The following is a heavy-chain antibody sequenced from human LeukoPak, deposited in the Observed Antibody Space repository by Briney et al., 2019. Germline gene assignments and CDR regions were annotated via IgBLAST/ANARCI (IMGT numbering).Heavy chain of an antibody. CDR1: GGTFSSYA. CDR2: IIPILGIA. J-gene: IGHJ4*02. V-gene: IGHV1-69*04. Sequence: GASVKVSCKASGGTFSSYAISWVRQAPGQGLEWMGRIIPILGIAHYAQKFQGRVTITANKSTSTAYMELSSLRSEDTAVYYCASPTSGDGSIHWGQGTLVTVSS. CDR3: ASPTSGDGSIH. D-gene: IGHD5-24*01.